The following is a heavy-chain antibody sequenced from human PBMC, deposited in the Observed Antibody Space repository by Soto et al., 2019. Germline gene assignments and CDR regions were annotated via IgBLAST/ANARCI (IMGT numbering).Heavy chain of an antibody. CDR3: ARDETYYYGSGPV. CDR1: GFTFSSYW. D-gene: IGHD3-10*01. J-gene: IGHJ4*02. CDR2: IKQDGSEK. V-gene: IGHV3-7*01. Sequence: EVQLVESGGGLVQPGGSLRLSCAASGFTFSSYWMSWVRQAPGKGLEWGAIIKQDGSEKYYVDSVKGRFTISRDNAKNSLFLQMNSLRVEDTAVYYCARDETYYYGSGPVGGPGTLVTVSS.